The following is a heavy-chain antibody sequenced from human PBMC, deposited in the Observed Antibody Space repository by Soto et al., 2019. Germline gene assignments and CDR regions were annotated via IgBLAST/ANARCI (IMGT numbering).Heavy chain of an antibody. CDR1: GGSISSYY. CDR3: ARFITGTTDWFDP. Sequence: PSETLSLTCTVSGGSISSYYWSWIRQPPGKGLEWIGYIYYSGSTNYNRSLKSRVTISVDTSKNQFSLKLSSVTAADTAVYYCARFITGTTDWFDPWGQGTLVTVSS. J-gene: IGHJ5*02. V-gene: IGHV4-59*08. D-gene: IGHD1-20*01. CDR2: IYYSGST.